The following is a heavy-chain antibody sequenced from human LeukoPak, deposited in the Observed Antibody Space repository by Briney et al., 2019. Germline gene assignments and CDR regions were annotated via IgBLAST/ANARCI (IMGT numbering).Heavy chain of an antibody. Sequence: PGGSLRLSCAASGISFNNDGMSWVRQAPGKGLEWVSSISSSSSYIYYADSVKGRFTISRDNAKNSLYLQMNSLRAEDTAVYYCARDPLRGYGMDVWGQGTTVTVSS. CDR2: ISSSSSYI. V-gene: IGHV3-21*01. D-gene: IGHD3-10*01. CDR3: ARDPLRGYGMDV. CDR1: GISFNNDG. J-gene: IGHJ6*02.